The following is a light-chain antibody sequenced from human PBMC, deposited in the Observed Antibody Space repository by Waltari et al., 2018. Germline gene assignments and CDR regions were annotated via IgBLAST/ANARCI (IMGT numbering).Light chain of an antibody. V-gene: IGKV1-33*01. CDR2: AAS. CDR3: QQYLSLPYT. CDR1: QDIGNY. Sequence: DIQITQSPSSLSAPVGDKATITCQASQDIGNYLNWYQQKPGKAPNLLIHAASNLEGGVPSRFSGRGSGTHFSFTISSLQPGDFATYYCQQYLSLPYTFGQGTILDI. J-gene: IGKJ2*01.